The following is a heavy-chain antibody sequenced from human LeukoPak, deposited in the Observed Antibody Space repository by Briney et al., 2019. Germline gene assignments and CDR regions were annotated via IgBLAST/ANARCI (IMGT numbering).Heavy chain of an antibody. CDR1: GGSVSSGSYY. CDR2: ISYSGSP. Sequence: PSPSLSLTCTVSGGSVSSGSYYWSWIRQPPGKGLEWIGYISYSGSPNYNPSLKSRVTISVDSSKNQSSLKLSSVTAADTAVYYCASYYYGSGIVWGQGTLVTVPS. CDR3: ASYYYGSGIV. D-gene: IGHD3-10*01. V-gene: IGHV4-61*01. J-gene: IGHJ4*02.